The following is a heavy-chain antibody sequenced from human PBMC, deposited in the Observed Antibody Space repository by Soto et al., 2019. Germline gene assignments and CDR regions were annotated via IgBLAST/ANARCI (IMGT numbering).Heavy chain of an antibody. J-gene: IGHJ4*02. V-gene: IGHV4-39*01. CDR1: GDXIRSSSHY. D-gene: IGHD1-26*01. CDR3: RRHEKWVGLNVY. Sequence: SETLSLTCTVSGDXIRSSSHYWACNRQPPGKGLEWIGGFYYSGSPYYNPSLKSRVTLSVDTSKNQFSLILNSVTAADRALYYCRRHEKWVGLNVYWGGGALVTVS. CDR2: FYYSGSP.